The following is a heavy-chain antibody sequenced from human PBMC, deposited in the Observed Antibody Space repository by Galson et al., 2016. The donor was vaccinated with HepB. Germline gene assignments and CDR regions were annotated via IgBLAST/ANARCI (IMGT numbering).Heavy chain of an antibody. D-gene: IGHD3-16*01. Sequence: SVKVSCKASGYTFTSYGISWVRQAPGQGLEWMGWISAYNGNTNYAQKLQGRVTMTPDTSTSTAYMELRSLGSDDTAVYYCARWGTYSEKHAFDIWGQGTMVTVSS. CDR3: ARWGTYSEKHAFDI. J-gene: IGHJ3*02. CDR2: ISAYNGNT. CDR1: GYTFTSYG. V-gene: IGHV1-18*01.